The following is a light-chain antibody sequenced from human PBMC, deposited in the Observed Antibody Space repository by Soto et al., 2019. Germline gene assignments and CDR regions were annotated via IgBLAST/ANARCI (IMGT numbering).Light chain of an antibody. CDR1: SSDIGGYSY. CDR3: SSYSGTSTPVV. J-gene: IGLJ2*01. CDR2: EVS. Sequence: QSALTQPASVSGSPGQSITISCTGTSSDIGGYSYVSWYQPHPGKAPNLIIYEVSNRPSGVSNRFSGSKSGNTASLTISGLQAEDEADYSCSSYSGTSTPVVFGGGTKLTVL. V-gene: IGLV2-14*01.